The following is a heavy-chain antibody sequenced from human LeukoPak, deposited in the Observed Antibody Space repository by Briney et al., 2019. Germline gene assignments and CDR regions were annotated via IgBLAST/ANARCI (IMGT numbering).Heavy chain of an antibody. CDR3: ARGGDYKNDY. CDR2: INGAGSSI. J-gene: IGHJ4*02. V-gene: IGHV3-74*01. D-gene: IGHD4-17*01. CDR1: VFTFSSYW. Sequence: GGSLRLSCAASVFTFSSYWMHWVRQTPGKGLVWVSRINGAGSSIIYADSVKGRVTISRDNAKNTLYLQMKNLRAEDTGVYYCARGGDYKNDYWGQGTLVTVCS.